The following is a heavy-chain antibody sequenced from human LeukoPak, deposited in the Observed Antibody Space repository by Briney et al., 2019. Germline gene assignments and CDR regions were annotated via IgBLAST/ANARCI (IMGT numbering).Heavy chain of an antibody. V-gene: IGHV1-46*01. CDR3: ARDTKACSSIGCQTSFFDY. Sequence: VASVKVSCKASGYTFTNYYMHWVRQAPGQGLEWMGVINPRGGSTTYAQKFQGRVTMTRDTSTSTVYMELSSLRSEDTAVYYCARDTKACSSIGCQTSFFDYWGQGTLVTVSS. D-gene: IGHD2-2*01. CDR1: GYTFTNYY. J-gene: IGHJ4*02. CDR2: INPRGGST.